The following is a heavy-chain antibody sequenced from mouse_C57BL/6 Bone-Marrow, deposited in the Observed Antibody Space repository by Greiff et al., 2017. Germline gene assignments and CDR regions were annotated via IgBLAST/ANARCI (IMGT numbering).Heavy chain of an antibody. Sequence: EVQRVESGGGLVKPGGSLKLSCAASGFTFSSYAMSWVRQTPEKRLAWVATISDGGSYTYYPDNVKGRFTISRDNAKNNLYLQMSHLKSEDTAMYYCARDDYGIWYFDVWGTGTTVTVSS. CDR2: ISDGGSYT. J-gene: IGHJ1*03. CDR3: ARDDYGIWYFDV. V-gene: IGHV5-4*01. D-gene: IGHD2-4*01. CDR1: GFTFSSYA.